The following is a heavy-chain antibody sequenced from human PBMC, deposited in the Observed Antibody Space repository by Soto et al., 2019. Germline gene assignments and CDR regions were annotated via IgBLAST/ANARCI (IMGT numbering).Heavy chain of an antibody. CDR3: AREGYSSSWYDY. CDR2: IIPILGIA. Sequence: QVQLVQSGAEVKKPGSSVKVSCKASGGTFSSYTISWVRQAPGQGLEWMGRIIPILGIANYAQKFQARVTITADKSTSTAYMELSSLRSEDTAVYYCAREGYSSSWYDYWGQGTLVTVSS. V-gene: IGHV1-69*08. D-gene: IGHD6-13*01. J-gene: IGHJ4*02. CDR1: GGTFSSYT.